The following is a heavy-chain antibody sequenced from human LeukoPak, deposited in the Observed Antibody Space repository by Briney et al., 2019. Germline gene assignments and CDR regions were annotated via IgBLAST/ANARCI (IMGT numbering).Heavy chain of an antibody. J-gene: IGHJ3*01. V-gene: IGHV3-48*03. D-gene: IGHD3-9*01. Sequence: GGSLRLSCAASGFTFRSHEMNWVRQAPGKGLEWVSYSSANGNSRYYADSVKGRFTISRDNAKNSLYLQMNSLRAEDTAVYYCPRRAILTGHTDVFDVWGQGTEVTVPS. CDR3: PRRAILTGHTDVFDV. CDR2: SSANGNSR. CDR1: GFTFRSHE.